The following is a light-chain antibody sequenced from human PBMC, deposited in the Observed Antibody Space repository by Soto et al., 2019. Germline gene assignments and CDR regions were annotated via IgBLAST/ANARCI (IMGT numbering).Light chain of an antibody. V-gene: IGLV3-1*01. J-gene: IGLJ2*01. CDR1: KLGDKY. CDR2: QDT. CDR3: QAWDSSTVV. Sequence: SYELTQPPSVSVSPGQTASITCSGDKLGDKYACWYQQKPGQSPMLVIYQDTKRPSGIPERFFGSNSGNTATLTISGTQAMDEADYYCQAWDSSTVVFGGGTKLTVL.